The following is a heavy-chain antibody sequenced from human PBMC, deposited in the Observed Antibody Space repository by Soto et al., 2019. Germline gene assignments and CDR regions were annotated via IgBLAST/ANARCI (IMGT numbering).Heavy chain of an antibody. CDR1: GGSISSYY. CDR3: AGFGDYDLSWYFDL. CDR2: IYYSGST. J-gene: IGHJ2*01. V-gene: IGHV4-59*08. D-gene: IGHD5-12*01. Sequence: SETLSLTCTVSGGSISSYYWSWIRQPPGKGLEWIGYIYYSGSTNYNPSLKSRVTISVDTSKNQFSLKLSSVTAADTAVYYCAGFGDYDLSWYFDLWGRGTLVTVSS.